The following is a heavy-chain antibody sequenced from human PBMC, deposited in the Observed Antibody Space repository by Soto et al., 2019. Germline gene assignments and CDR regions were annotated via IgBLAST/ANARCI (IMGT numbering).Heavy chain of an antibody. Sequence: GGSLRLSCAGSGFTFSDYAMHWVRQAPGKGLEWVGVISDEGDREYYADSVKGRFTISRDNSKNTLSLEMSSLRTEDTAVYRCARVEMATIWFFDYWGQGTLVTVSS. V-gene: IGHV3-30-3*01. D-gene: IGHD5-12*01. CDR1: GFTFSDYA. J-gene: IGHJ4*02. CDR3: ARVEMATIWFFDY. CDR2: ISDEGDRE.